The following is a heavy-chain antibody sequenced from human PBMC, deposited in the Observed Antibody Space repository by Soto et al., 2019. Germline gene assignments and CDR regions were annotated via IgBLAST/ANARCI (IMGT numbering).Heavy chain of an antibody. CDR2: IYYSGST. Sequence: SETLSLTCTVSGGSISSGDYYWSWIRQPPGKGLEWIGYIYYSGSTYYNPSLKSRVTISVDTSKNQFSLKLSSVTAADTAVYYCARGRRMATIISDYWGQGTLVTVSS. CDR1: GGSISSGDYY. D-gene: IGHD5-12*01. CDR3: ARGRRMATIISDY. V-gene: IGHV4-30-4*01. J-gene: IGHJ4*02.